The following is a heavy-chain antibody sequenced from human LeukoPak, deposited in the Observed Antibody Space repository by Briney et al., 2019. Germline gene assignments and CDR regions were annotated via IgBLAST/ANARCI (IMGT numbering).Heavy chain of an antibody. D-gene: IGHD5-18*01. Sequence: GGSLRLSCAASGFTFSRYSMNWVRQAPGKGLEWVSYTSSSSSPIYYADSVKGRFTISRDNAKNSLYLQMDSLRDEDTAVYYCATGGSEYRSDWFDSWGQGTLVNVAS. CDR3: ATGGSEYRSDWFDS. CDR2: TSSSSSPI. CDR1: GFTFSRYS. J-gene: IGHJ5*01. V-gene: IGHV3-48*02.